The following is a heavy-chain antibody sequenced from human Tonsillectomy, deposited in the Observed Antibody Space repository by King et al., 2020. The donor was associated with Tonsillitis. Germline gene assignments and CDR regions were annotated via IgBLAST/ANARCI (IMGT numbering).Heavy chain of an antibody. Sequence: LQLQESGPGLMKPSQTLSLTCAVSGGSISSGGYSWSWIRQPPGQGLEWIGYIFYSGSTYYNPSLKSRVTISLDTSKHQFSLKLNSVTAADTAVYYCARDDGLVPAAILFDYWGQGTLVTVSS. CDR1: GGSISSGGYS. D-gene: IGHD2-2*01. CDR3: ARDDGLVPAAILFDY. CDR2: IFYSGST. J-gene: IGHJ4*02. V-gene: IGHV4-30-4*07.